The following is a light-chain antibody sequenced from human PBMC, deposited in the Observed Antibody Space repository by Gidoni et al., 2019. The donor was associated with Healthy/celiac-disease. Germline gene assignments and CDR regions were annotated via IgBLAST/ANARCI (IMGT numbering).Light chain of an antibody. V-gene: IGKV3-11*01. CDR3: QQRSNWPMYT. Sequence: ILLPQSPATLSLSPGERATLSCRASQSVSSYLAWYQQKPGQAPRLLIYEASNRATGIPARFSGSGSGTDFTLTISSLEPEDFAVYYCQQRSNWPMYTFGQGTKLEIK. CDR1: QSVSSY. CDR2: EAS. J-gene: IGKJ2*01.